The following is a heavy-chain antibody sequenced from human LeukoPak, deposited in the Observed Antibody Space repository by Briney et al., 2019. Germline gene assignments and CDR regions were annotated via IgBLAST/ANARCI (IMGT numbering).Heavy chain of an antibody. D-gene: IGHD3-22*01. CDR1: GFTFSSYS. J-gene: IGHJ4*02. CDR2: ISYDGSNK. V-gene: IGHV3-30*18. Sequence: GGSLRLSCAASGFTFSSYSMNWVRQAPGKGLEWVAVISYDGSNKYYADSVKGRFTISRDNSKNTLYLQMNSLRAEDTAVYYCAKGALERYYDSSGYYFDYWGQGTLVTVSS. CDR3: AKGALERYYDSSGYYFDY.